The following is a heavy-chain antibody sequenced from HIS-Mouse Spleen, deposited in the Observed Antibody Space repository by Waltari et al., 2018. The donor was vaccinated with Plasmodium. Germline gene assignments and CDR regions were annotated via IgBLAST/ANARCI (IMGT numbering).Heavy chain of an antibody. Sequence: QVQLVQSGAEGKRPGASVKVSCPASGYTFSSSGVSRVRQAPGQGSEWMGWISGYNGNTNYAQKVQGRVTMTTDTSTSTAYMELRSLRSDDTAVYYCARLLPWVHGHFDYWGQGTLVTVSS. CDR3: ARLLPWVHGHFDY. CDR1: GYTFSSSG. CDR2: ISGYNGNT. J-gene: IGHJ4*02. V-gene: IGHV1-18*01. D-gene: IGHD1-26*01.